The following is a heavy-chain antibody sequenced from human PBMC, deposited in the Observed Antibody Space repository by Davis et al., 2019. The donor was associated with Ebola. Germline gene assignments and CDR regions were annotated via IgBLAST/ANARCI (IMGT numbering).Heavy chain of an antibody. Sequence: GESLKISCAASGFTFSSYAMHWVRQAPGKGLEWVAVISYDGSNKYYADSVKGRFTISRDNSKNTLYLQMNSLRAEDTAVYYCARGLGTKAAFDIWGQGTMVTVSS. CDR3: ARGLGTKAAFDI. D-gene: IGHD3-16*01. J-gene: IGHJ3*02. V-gene: IGHV3-30-3*01. CDR1: GFTFSSYA. CDR2: ISYDGSNK.